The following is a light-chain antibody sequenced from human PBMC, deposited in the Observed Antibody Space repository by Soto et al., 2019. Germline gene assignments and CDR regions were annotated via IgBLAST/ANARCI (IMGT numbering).Light chain of an antibody. CDR2: APS. Sequence: DIQMTQSPSSLSASVGDRVTITCRASQSISTYLNWYQQKPGKAPNLLIYAPSTLQGGVPSRFSGSGSGTDFTLTISSLQPEDFATYYCPQSFITPPTFGGGTKVDI. J-gene: IGKJ4*01. CDR1: QSISTY. V-gene: IGKV1-39*01. CDR3: PQSFITPPT.